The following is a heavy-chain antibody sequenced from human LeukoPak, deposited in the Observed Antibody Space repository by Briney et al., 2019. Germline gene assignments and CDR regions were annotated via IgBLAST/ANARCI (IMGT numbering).Heavy chain of an antibody. CDR3: ASRSSSGWYPQLYGYFDP. D-gene: IGHD6-19*01. CDR1: GGSISSYY. Sequence: SETLSLTCTVSGGSISSYYWSWIRQPPGKGLEWIGYIYYSGSTNYNPSLKSRVTISVDTSKNQFSLKLSSVTAADTAVYYCASRSSSGWYPQLYGYFDPWGRGTLVTVSS. J-gene: IGHJ2*01. V-gene: IGHV4-59*08. CDR2: IYYSGST.